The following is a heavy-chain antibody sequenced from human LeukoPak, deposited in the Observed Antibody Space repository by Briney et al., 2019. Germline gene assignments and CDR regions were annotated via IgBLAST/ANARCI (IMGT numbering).Heavy chain of an antibody. D-gene: IGHD6-19*01. CDR2: INNEGTTT. Sequence: GGSLRLSCAASGFTFTSYWMHWVRQAPGKGLVWGSRINNEGTTTNYADSVKGRFTISRDNAKNRLYLQMTSLRPEATAMYSCPRVYTPGWQSFDYWGPGTLVTVSS. CDR1: GFTFTSYW. CDR3: PRVYTPGWQSFDY. V-gene: IGHV3-74*01. J-gene: IGHJ4*02.